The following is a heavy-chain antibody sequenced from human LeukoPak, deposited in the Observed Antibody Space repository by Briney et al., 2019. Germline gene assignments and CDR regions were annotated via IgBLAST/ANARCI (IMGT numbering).Heavy chain of an antibody. Sequence: GRSLRLSCAASGFSFSNYGMHWVRQPPGKGLVWVSRINTDGSNTGYADSVKGRFTISRDNAKNTLYLQMNSLRAEDTAVYYCARGPFDIWGQGTMVTVSS. J-gene: IGHJ3*02. CDR1: GFSFSNYG. CDR2: INTDGSNT. V-gene: IGHV3-74*01. CDR3: ARGPFDI.